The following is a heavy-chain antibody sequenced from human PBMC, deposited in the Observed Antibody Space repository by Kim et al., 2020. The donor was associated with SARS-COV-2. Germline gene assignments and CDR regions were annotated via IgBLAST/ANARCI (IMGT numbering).Heavy chain of an antibody. D-gene: IGHD3-10*01. J-gene: IGHJ5*02. CDR3: VKDAVLLWFGDSNQGWFDP. V-gene: IGHV3-64D*09. CDR2: ISSNGGST. CDR1: GFTFSSYA. Sequence: GGSLRLSCSASGFTFSSYAMHWVRQAPGKGLEYVSAISSNGGSTYYADSVKGRFTISRDNSKNTLYLQMSSLRAEDTAVYYCVKDAVLLWFGDSNQGWFDPWGQGTLVTVSS.